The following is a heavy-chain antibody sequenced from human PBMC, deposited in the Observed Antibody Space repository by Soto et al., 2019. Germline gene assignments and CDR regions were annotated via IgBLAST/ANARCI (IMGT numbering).Heavy chain of an antibody. J-gene: IGHJ6*02. Sequence: GGSLRLSCAASGFTFSSFHMNWVRQAPGRGLEWVAYITSSSDTIYYSDSVKGRFTISRDNGKNSLFLQMNSLRDGDTAVYYCARVVVVIPPGYYYAMDVWGQGTTVTVSS. CDR3: ARVVVVIPPGYYYAMDV. D-gene: IGHD3-22*01. V-gene: IGHV3-48*02. CDR2: ITSSSDTI. CDR1: GFTFSSFH.